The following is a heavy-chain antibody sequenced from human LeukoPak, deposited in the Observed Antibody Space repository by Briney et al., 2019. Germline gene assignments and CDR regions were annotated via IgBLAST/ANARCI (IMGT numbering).Heavy chain of an antibody. J-gene: IGHJ3*02. V-gene: IGHV3-23*02. CDR3: AKRVAEQSTSWYIDT. CDR1: GYTYSSDT. Sequence: GGSLRLSCAASGYTYSSDTMLWVRQAPGKGLEWVSAIDGSGVTSFYGDSVKARFTISRDNSKNTLYLQTNSLRAEDTALYYCAKRVAEQSTSWYIDTWGLGTMVTVSS. CDR2: IDGSGVTS. D-gene: IGHD6-19*01.